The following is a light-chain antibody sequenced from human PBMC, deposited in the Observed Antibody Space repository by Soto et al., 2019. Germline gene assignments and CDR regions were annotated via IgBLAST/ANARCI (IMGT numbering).Light chain of an antibody. CDR1: QSISSW. CDR2: MAS. CDR3: QQYNVYSPT. V-gene: IGKV1-5*03. Sequence: DIQMTQSPSTLSASVGDRVTITCLASQSISSWLAGYQQKPGKAPNLLIYMASTLESGVPSRFSGSGSGTEFTLTITSLQPDDFATYYCQQYNVYSPTFGQGTKVEI. J-gene: IGKJ1*01.